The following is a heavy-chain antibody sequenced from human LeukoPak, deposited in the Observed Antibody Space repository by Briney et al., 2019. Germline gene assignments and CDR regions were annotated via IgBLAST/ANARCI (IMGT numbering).Heavy chain of an antibody. D-gene: IGHD3-22*01. V-gene: IGHV4-4*07. CDR3: ARDDYCYDSSGYYSN. Sequence: PSETLSLTCTVSGGSISSYYWSWIRQPAGKGLEWIGRIYTSGSTNYNPSLKSRVTMSVDTSKNQFSLKLGSVTAADTAVYYCARDDYCYDSSGYYSNWGQGTLVTVSS. J-gene: IGHJ4*02. CDR2: IYTSGST. CDR1: GGSISSYY.